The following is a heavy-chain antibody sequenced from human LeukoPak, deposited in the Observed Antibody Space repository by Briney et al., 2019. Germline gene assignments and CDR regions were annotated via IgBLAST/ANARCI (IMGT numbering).Heavy chain of an antibody. D-gene: IGHD3-3*01. CDR3: ARVGPPTIFGGFDY. CDR2: ISAYNGET. CDR1: GYTFRSYG. Sequence: ASVKVSCKASGYTFRSYGLSWVRQAPGQGLEWLGWISAYNGETRYEQNFQGRVTLTTDTSTTTAYMELRSLRSDDTAVYYCARVGPPTIFGGFDYWGQGTLVTVSS. V-gene: IGHV1-18*01. J-gene: IGHJ4*02.